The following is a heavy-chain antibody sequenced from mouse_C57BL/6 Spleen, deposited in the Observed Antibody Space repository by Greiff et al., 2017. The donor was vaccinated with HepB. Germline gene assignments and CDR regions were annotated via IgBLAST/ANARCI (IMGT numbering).Heavy chain of an antibody. V-gene: IGHV5-16*01. J-gene: IGHJ2*01. D-gene: IGHD3-3*01. CDR3: ARDAGLSYFDY. Sequence: EVMLVESEGGLVQPGSSMKLSCTASGFTFSDYYMAWVRQVPEKGLEWVANINYDGSSTYYLDSLKSRFIISRDNAKNILYLQMSSLKSEDTATYYCARDAGLSYFDYWGQGTTLTVSS. CDR1: GFTFSDYY. CDR2: INYDGSST.